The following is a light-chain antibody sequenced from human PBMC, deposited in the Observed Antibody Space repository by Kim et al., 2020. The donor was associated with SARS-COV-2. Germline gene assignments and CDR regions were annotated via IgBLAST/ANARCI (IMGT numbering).Light chain of an antibody. CDR1: QSVRSSY. J-gene: IGKJ1*01. CDR3: QQYGDSPRT. CDR2: NAS. V-gene: IGKV3-20*01. Sequence: SPGERATHTCRASQSVRSSYLAWYQQKPGQATRLLIYNASNRATGIPDRCSGSGSGTDFTLTISRVQPEDFAVYYCQQYGDSPRTFGQGTKVDIK.